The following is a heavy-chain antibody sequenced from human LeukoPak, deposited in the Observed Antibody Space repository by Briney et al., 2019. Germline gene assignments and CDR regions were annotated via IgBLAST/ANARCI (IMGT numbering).Heavy chain of an antibody. V-gene: IGHV4-59*01. CDR1: GGSISTYY. CDR2: IYYSGST. Sequence: SETLSLTCTVSGGSISTYYWSWIRQPPGKGLEWIGYIYYSGSTNYNPSLKSRVTISVDTSKNQFSLKLSSVTAADTAVYYCARAPFYGTNSRGAFDIWGQGTVVTVSS. D-gene: IGHD4-23*01. J-gene: IGHJ3*02. CDR3: ARAPFYGTNSRGAFDI.